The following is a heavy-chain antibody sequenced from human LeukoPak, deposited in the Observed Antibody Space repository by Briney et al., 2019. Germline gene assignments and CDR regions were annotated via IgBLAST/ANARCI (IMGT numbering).Heavy chain of an antibody. Sequence: GGSLRLSCAASGFTFSNYAMSWVRQAPGKGLEWVSGISGTSGTINYAAPVKGRFTISRDNSKNTLYLQMNSLRVDDIAVYYCAKRLGDPRAFDYWGQGTLVTVSS. J-gene: IGHJ4*02. CDR1: GFTFSNYA. D-gene: IGHD2-21*02. V-gene: IGHV3-23*01. CDR3: AKRLGDPRAFDY. CDR2: ISGTSGTI.